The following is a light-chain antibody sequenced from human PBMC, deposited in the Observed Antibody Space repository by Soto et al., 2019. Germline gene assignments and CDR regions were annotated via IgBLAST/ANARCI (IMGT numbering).Light chain of an antibody. J-gene: IGKJ3*01. Sequence: EIVMTQSPATLSVSPGERATLSCRASQSVSSNLAWYQQKPGQAPRLFIYVASTRATGIPARFSGSGSGTEFTLTISSLQSEDFAVYYCQQYNNWPFTFGPGTKVDIK. CDR1: QSVSSN. CDR3: QQYNNWPFT. CDR2: VAS. V-gene: IGKV3-15*01.